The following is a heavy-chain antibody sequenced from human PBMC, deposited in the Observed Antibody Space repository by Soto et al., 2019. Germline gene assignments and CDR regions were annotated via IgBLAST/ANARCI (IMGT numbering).Heavy chain of an antibody. CDR1: GGSISSGENF. Sequence: QVQLQESGPGLVKPSQTLSLTCTVSGGSISSGENFWNWIRQSPGKGLEWIGYIHHSGSTYYNPSLKSRLTISVDTSKNQVSLKLNSVTAAGTAVYYCARDTGTYPYCFDYWGQGTLVTVSS. V-gene: IGHV4-30-4*01. CDR2: IHHSGST. J-gene: IGHJ4*02. D-gene: IGHD1-26*01. CDR3: ARDTGTYPYCFDY.